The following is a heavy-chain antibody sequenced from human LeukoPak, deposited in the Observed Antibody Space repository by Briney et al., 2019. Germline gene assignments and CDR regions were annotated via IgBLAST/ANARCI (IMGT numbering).Heavy chain of an antibody. CDR3: ARGGSTGPHWFDP. J-gene: IGHJ5*02. D-gene: IGHD2-8*02. CDR1: GYTFTTYY. Sequence: ASVKVSCKASGYTFTTYYIHWVRQAPGQGLEWMGIINPNGGSTNYAQKFQGRVTMTRDMSTSTVYMELSSLRSEDTAVYYCARGGSTGPHWFDPWGQGTLVTVSS. CDR2: INPNGGST. V-gene: IGHV1-46*01.